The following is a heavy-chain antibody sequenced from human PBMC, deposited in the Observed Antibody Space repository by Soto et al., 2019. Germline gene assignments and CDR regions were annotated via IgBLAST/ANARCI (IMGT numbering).Heavy chain of an antibody. J-gene: IGHJ4*02. CDR3: ARGAGGSYGDFDY. Sequence: QVQLVESGGGVVQPGRSLRLSCAASGFTFSSYAMHWVRQAPGKGLEWVAVISYDGSNKYYADSVKGRFTISRDNSKNTLYLQMNSLRAEDTAVYYCARGAGGSYGDFDYWGQGTLVTVSS. V-gene: IGHV3-30-3*01. CDR1: GFTFSSYA. D-gene: IGHD1-26*01. CDR2: ISYDGSNK.